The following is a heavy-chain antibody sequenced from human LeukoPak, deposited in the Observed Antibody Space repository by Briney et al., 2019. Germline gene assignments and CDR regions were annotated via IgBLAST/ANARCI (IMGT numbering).Heavy chain of an antibody. CDR1: RFTFSSYE. J-gene: IGHJ4*02. D-gene: IGHD1-14*01. CDR3: ARRLPEFDY. CDR2: ISSSGSTI. V-gene: IGHV3-48*03. Sequence: PGGSLRLFCAASRFTFSSYEMNWVRQAPGKGLEWVSYISSSGSTIYYADSVKGRFTISRDNAKNSLYLQMNSLRAEDTAVYYCARRLPEFDYWGQGTLVTVSS.